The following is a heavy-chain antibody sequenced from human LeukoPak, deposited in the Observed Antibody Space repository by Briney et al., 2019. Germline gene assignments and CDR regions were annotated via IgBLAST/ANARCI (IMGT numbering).Heavy chain of an antibody. CDR2: ISGSGGST. CDR1: GFTFSSYA. D-gene: IGHD2-21*02. V-gene: IGHV3-23*01. J-gene: IGHJ4*02. CDR3: AKYQGPATAIPPVDY. Sequence: GGSLRLSCAASGFTFSSYAMSWVRQAPGKGLEWVSAISGSGGSTYYADSVKGRFTISRDNSKNTLYLQMNSLRAEDTAVYYCAKYQGPATAIPPVDYWGQGTLVTVSS.